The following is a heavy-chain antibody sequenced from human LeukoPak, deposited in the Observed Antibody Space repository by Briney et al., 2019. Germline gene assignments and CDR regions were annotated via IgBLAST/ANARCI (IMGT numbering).Heavy chain of an antibody. CDR1: GGSISSGDYY. D-gene: IGHD3-10*01. V-gene: IGHV4-30-4*08. Sequence: PSETLSLTCTVSGGSISSGDYYWSWIRQPPGKGLEWIGYIYYSGSTYYNPSLKSRVTISVDRSKNQFSLKLSSVTAADTAVYYCARTTGGITMVRGGNYFDYWGQGTLVTVSS. CDR2: IYYSGST. J-gene: IGHJ4*02. CDR3: ARTTGGITMVRGGNYFDY.